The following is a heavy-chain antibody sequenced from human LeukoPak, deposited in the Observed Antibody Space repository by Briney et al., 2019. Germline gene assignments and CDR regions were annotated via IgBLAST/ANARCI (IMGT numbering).Heavy chain of an antibody. CDR1: GYTFTAFY. D-gene: IGHD1-26*01. CDR3: ARDPGYSRPSSYGYFDH. V-gene: IGHV1-46*01. J-gene: IGHJ4*02. Sequence: GAPVKVSCKASGYTFTAFYLHWVRQAPGQGLEWMGIINPCLATAAYAQNFKGSVTMTTDTSTSTVYLELSSLKSEDTAVYYCARDPGYSRPSSYGYFDHWGQGTLATVSS. CDR2: INPCLATA.